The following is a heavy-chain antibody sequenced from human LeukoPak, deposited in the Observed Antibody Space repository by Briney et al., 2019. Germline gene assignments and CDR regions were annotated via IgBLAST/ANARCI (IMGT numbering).Heavy chain of an antibody. V-gene: IGHV3-48*03. CDR1: GFTFSSYE. D-gene: IGHD2-21*02. CDR3: ARDYPDSDAYCGGDCGLY. J-gene: IGHJ4*02. Sequence: GGSLRLSCAASGFTFSSYEMNWVRQAPGKGLEWVSYISSSGSTTYYADSVKGRFTISRDNAKNSLYLQMNSLRAEDTAVYYCARDYPDSDAYCGGDCGLYWGQGTLVTVSS. CDR2: ISSSGSTT.